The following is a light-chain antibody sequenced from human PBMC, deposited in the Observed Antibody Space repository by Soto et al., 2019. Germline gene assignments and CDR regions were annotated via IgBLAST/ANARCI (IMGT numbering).Light chain of an antibody. J-gene: IGKJ4*01. V-gene: IGKV1-39*01. CDR2: AAS. Sequence: DIQMTQSPSSLSASVGDRVTITCRASQSISIYLNWYQQKPGKAPKLLIYAASSLQSGVPSRFGGSGSGTDFTLTISSLQREDLATYDCQQSLTTPLTFGGGTKVEIK. CDR1: QSISIY. CDR3: QQSLTTPLT.